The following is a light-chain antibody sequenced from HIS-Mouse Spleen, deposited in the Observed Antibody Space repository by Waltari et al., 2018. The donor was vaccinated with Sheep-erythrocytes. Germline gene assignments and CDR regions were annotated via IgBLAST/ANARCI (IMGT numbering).Light chain of an antibody. CDR1: SRDVGGYNY. V-gene: IGLV2-11*01. CDR2: DVS. J-gene: IGLJ1*01. CDR3: CSYAGSYNHV. Sequence: QSALTQPRSVSGSPGQSVTISCTGTSRDVGGYNYSSWYQPPPGKAPNLMTYDVSKRPSGVPDRFSGSKSGNTASLTISGLQAEDEADYYCCSYAGSYNHVFATGTKVTVL.